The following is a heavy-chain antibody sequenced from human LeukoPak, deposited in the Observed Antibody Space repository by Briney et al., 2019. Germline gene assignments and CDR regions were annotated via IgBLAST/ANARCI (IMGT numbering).Heavy chain of an antibody. Sequence: SETLSLTCAVSGGPLTSYYWGWIRQPPGKGLEWIGSIYYSGSTYYNPSLKSRVTISVDTSKNQFSLKLSSVTAADTAVYYCARDHSVVAGGDYWGQGTLVTVSS. CDR2: IYYSGST. J-gene: IGHJ4*02. V-gene: IGHV4-39*07. CDR1: GGPLTSYY. CDR3: ARDHSVVAGGDY. D-gene: IGHD6-19*01.